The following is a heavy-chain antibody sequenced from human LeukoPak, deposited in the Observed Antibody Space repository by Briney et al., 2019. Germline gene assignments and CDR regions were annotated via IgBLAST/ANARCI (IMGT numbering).Heavy chain of an antibody. CDR2: IKDDGSEK. D-gene: IGHD1-14*01. J-gene: IGHJ4*02. Sequence: GGSLRLSCVGSGFTFSSYWMTWVRQAPGKGLEWVANIKDDGSEKYSVVSVKGRFTISRDNAKNLLYLQMSSLRAEDTAVYYCARARIDYWGQGTLVTVSS. CDR3: ARARIDY. CDR1: GFTFSSYW. V-gene: IGHV3-7*04.